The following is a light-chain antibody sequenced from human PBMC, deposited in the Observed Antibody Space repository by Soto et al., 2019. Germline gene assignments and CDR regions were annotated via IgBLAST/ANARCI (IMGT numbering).Light chain of an antibody. J-gene: IGLJ2*01. V-gene: IGLV1-44*01. CDR3: AGWDDSLRGLD. Sequence: QSVLTQPPSASGTPGQMVTISCSGSSSNIASNTVNWYQQLPGMAPKLLIYNNSQRPSGVPDRFSGSKSGTSASLAISGFQSEDEADYYCAGWDDSLRGLDFGGGTKLNVL. CDR2: NNS. CDR1: SSNIASNT.